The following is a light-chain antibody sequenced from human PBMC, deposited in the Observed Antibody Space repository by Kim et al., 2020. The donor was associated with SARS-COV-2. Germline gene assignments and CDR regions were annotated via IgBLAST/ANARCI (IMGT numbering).Light chain of an antibody. V-gene: IGKV4-1*01. CDR3: QQYYSFTRT. Sequence: DIVMTQSPDSLAVSLGERATINCKSSQSVLYSSNNKNYLAWYQQKPGQPPKLLISWASSRESGVPDRFSGSGSGTDFTLTISSLQAEDVAVYYCQQYYSFTRTFGQGTKVDIK. CDR1: QSVLYSSNNKNY. CDR2: WAS. J-gene: IGKJ1*01.